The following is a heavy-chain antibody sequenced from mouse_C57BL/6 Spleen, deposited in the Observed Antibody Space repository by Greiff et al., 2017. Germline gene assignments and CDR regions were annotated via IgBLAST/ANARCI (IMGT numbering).Heavy chain of an antibody. CDR2: IDPSDSYT. CDR3: ARITTVVSWYFDV. D-gene: IGHD1-1*01. V-gene: IGHV1-69*01. J-gene: IGHJ1*03. Sequence: QVQLQQPGAELVMPGASVKLSCKASGYTFTSYWMHWVKQRPGQGLEWIGEIDPSDSYTNYNQKFKGKSTLTVDKSSSTAYMQLSSLTSEDSAVYYGARITTVVSWYFDVWGTGTTVTVSS. CDR1: GYTFTSYW.